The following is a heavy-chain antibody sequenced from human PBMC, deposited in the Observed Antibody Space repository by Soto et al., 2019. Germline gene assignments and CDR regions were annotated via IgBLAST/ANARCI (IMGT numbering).Heavy chain of an antibody. Sequence: SETLSLTCAVYGGSFSGYYWSWIRQPPGKGLEWIGEINHSGSTNYNPSLKSRVTISVDTSKNQFSLKLSSVTAADTAVYYCARVPRYYYGSGSLDYWGQGTLVTVSS. CDR1: GGSFSGYY. V-gene: IGHV4-34*01. D-gene: IGHD3-10*01. CDR2: INHSGST. J-gene: IGHJ4*02. CDR3: ARVPRYYYGSGSLDY.